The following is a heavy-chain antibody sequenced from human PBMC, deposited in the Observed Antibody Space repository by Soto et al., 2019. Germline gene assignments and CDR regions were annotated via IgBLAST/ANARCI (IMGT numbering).Heavy chain of an antibody. CDR1: GFTFSSYW. CDR3: ARCMIVVVDAFDI. V-gene: IGHV3-7*05. CDR2: IKQDGSEK. Sequence: EVQLVESGGGLVQPGGSLRLSCAASGFTFSSYWMSWVRQAPGKGLEWVANIKQDGSEKYDVDSVKGRFTISRDNAKNSLYLQMNSLRAEDTAVYYCARCMIVVVDAFDIWGQGTMVTVSS. J-gene: IGHJ3*02. D-gene: IGHD3-22*01.